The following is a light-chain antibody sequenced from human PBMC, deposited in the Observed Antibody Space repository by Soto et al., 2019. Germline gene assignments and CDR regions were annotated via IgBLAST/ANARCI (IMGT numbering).Light chain of an antibody. V-gene: IGKV1-5*03. J-gene: IGKJ1*01. Sequence: DIPMTQSPSTLSASVGDRVTITCRASQTISTWLAWYQQKPGKAPNLLIYKASSLKSGVPSRFSGSGSGTEFTLTISSLQPDDFATYYCQQYNSRFGQGTKVEIK. CDR1: QTISTW. CDR2: KAS. CDR3: QQYNSR.